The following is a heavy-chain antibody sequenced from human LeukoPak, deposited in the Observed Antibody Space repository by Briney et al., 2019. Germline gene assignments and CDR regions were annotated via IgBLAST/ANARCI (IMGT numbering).Heavy chain of an antibody. D-gene: IGHD3-10*01. CDR2: IYWDDDK. CDR1: GFSLSTSGLG. J-gene: IGHJ4*02. CDR3: AHSLPLWDLGYYFDY. Sequence: SGPTLVKPTQTLTLTCTFSGFSLSTSGLGVGWIRQPPGKALEWLALIYWDDDKRYSPSLKSRLTITKDTSKNQVVLTMTNMDPVDTATYYCAHSLPLWDLGYYFDYWGQGTLVTVSS. V-gene: IGHV2-5*02.